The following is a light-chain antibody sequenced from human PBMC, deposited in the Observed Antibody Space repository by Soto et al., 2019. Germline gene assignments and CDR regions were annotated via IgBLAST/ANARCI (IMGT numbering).Light chain of an antibody. J-gene: IGLJ1*01. CDR1: SSNIGAGYD. CDR3: QSYDNSLITYV. CDR2: GNT. V-gene: IGLV1-40*01. Sequence: QSVLTQPPSVSGAPGQRVTISCTGSSSNIGAGYDVHWYQQLPGTAPKLIIYGNTNRPSGVPDRFSGSKSDTSASLAITRLQSEDEAEYYCQSYDNSLITYVFGTGTKLTVL.